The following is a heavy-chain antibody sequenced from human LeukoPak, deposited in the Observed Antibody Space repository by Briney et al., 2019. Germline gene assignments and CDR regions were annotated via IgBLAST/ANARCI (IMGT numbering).Heavy chain of an antibody. V-gene: IGHV3-23*01. J-gene: IGHJ4*02. CDR1: GFTFSNYA. Sequence: GGSLRLSCAASGFTFSNYAMSWVRQAPGKGLEWVSAFSGSGASTYYADSVKGRFTISRDNSKNTLYLQMDSLRAEDTAVYYCAKALSRSRSIAVAGYACGFDYWGQGTLVTVSS. D-gene: IGHD6-19*01. CDR2: FSGSGAST. CDR3: AKALSRSRSIAVAGYACGFDY.